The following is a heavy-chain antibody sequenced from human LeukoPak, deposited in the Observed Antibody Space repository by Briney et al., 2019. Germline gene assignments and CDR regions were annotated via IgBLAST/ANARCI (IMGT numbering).Heavy chain of an antibody. Sequence: SETLSLTCTVSGDSISNYYWTWIRQPPGKGLEGIGYIFYSGSSNYNPSLKTRVTMSVDTSKKHVSLKLTSVTAADTAVYYCARQPYYYDSSFDYWGQGTLVTVSS. J-gene: IGHJ4*02. V-gene: IGHV4-59*08. CDR3: ARQPYYYDSSFDY. CDR2: IFYSGSS. CDR1: GDSISNYY. D-gene: IGHD3-22*01.